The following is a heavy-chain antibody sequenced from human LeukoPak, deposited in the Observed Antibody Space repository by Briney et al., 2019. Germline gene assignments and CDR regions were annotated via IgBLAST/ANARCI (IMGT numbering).Heavy chain of an antibody. CDR1: GFTVSTNY. Sequence: GGSLRLSCAASGFTVSTNYMSWVRQAPGKGLEGVSLIYSASSTYYADSVKGRFTISRDNSKNSLYLQMNSLRAEDTAMYYCARDLASSTGWEFDYWGQGTLVTVSS. CDR3: ARDLASSTGWEFDY. V-gene: IGHV3-53*01. D-gene: IGHD6-19*01. J-gene: IGHJ4*02. CDR2: IYSASST.